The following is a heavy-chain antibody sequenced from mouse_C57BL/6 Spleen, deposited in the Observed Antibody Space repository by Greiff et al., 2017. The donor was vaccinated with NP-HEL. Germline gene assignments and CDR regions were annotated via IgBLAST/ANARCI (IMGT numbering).Heavy chain of an antibody. J-gene: IGHJ2*01. CDR3: ARSWDLYYFDY. Sequence: DVQLQESEGGLVQPGSSMKLSCTASGFTFSDYYMAWVRQVPEKGLEWVANINYDGSSTYYLDSLKSRFIISRDNAKNILYLQMSSLKSEDTATYYCARSWDLYYFDYWGQGTTLTVSS. CDR1: GFTFSDYY. D-gene: IGHD4-1*01. V-gene: IGHV5-16*01. CDR2: INYDGSST.